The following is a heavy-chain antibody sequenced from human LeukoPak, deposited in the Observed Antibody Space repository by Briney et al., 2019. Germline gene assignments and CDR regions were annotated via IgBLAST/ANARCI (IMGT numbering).Heavy chain of an antibody. V-gene: IGHV4-34*01. CDR1: GGSFSGYY. D-gene: IGHD4-23*01. J-gene: IGHJ4*02. CDR2: INHSGST. CDR3: ARGRDSYGGNSGGAFDY. Sequence: ETLSLTCAVYGGSFSGYYWSWICQPPGKGLEWIGAINHSGSTNYNPSLKSRVTISVDTSKNQFSLRLSSVTAADTAIYYCARGRDSYGGNSGGAFDYWGQGTLVTVSS.